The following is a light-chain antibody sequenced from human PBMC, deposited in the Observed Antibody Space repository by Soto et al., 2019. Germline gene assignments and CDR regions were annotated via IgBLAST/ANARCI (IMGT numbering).Light chain of an antibody. CDR1: SSDVGGYNY. Sequence: QSALTQPASVSGSPGQSIAISCTGTSSDVGGYNYVSWYQQHPGKAPKLMIYDVNNRPSGVSTRFSGSKSGNTASLTISGLQAEDEADYYCSSYTNSGTRVFGGGTKLTVL. J-gene: IGLJ3*02. CDR3: SSYTNSGTRV. CDR2: DVN. V-gene: IGLV2-14*01.